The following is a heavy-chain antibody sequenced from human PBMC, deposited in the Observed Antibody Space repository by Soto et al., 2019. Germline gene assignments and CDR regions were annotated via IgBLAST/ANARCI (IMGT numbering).Heavy chain of an antibody. CDR3: AREAGYCSRTSCYRRAFDT. CDR2: INTDGGSS. J-gene: IGHJ3*02. D-gene: IGHD2-2*01. V-gene: IGHV3-74*03. Sequence: EVQLVESGGGLVQPGGSLRLSCAASGFTFFAYWIHWVRQVPGKGLVWVSRINTDGGSSAYADSVKGRFTISRDNAKNTLYLQMNGLRAEDTAVYYCAREAGYCSRTSCYRRAFDTWGQGTTVTVSS. CDR1: GFTFFAYW.